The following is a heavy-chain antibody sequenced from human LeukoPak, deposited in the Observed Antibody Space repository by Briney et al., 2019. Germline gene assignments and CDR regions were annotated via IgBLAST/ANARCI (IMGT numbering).Heavy chain of an antibody. D-gene: IGHD2-2*01. CDR3: ASETYIVVVPAATFDY. Sequence: GGSLRLSCAASGFTFSSYWMHWVRQAPGKGLVWVSRINSDGSSTSYADSVKGRFTISRDNAKNTLYLQMNSLRAEDTAVYYCASETYIVVVPAATFDYWGQGTLVTVSS. CDR2: INSDGSST. CDR1: GFTFSSYW. J-gene: IGHJ4*02. V-gene: IGHV3-74*01.